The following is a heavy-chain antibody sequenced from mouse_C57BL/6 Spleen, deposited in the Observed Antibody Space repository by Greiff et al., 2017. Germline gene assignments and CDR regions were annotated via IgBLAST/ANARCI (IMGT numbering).Heavy chain of an antibody. CDR1: GFSFTSYA. Sequence: VKLQESGPGLVAPSQRLSITCTVSGFSFTSYAISWVRQPPGKGLEWLGVIWTGGGTNYNSDLKARLSISKDNSKSQVFLKMNSLQTEDTARYYCARAYSNYNAMDYWGQGTSVTVSS. D-gene: IGHD2-5*01. CDR3: ARAYSNYNAMDY. CDR2: IWTGGGT. J-gene: IGHJ4*01. V-gene: IGHV2-9-1*01.